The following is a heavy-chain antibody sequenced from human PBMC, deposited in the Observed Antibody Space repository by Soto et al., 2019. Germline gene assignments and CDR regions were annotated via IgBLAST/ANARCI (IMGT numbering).Heavy chain of an antibody. CDR3: AKDRNYYVSGSLGGEFDY. V-gene: IGHV3-9*01. CDR1: GFTFEDYA. Sequence: GGSLRLSCAASGFTFEDYAMHWFGQVPGKGPEWVSGISWNSGRIGFGDSVKGRFIISRDNTKNSLYLHMNSLRAEDTALYYCAKDRNYYVSGSLGGEFDYWGQGTLVTVSS. D-gene: IGHD3-10*01. CDR2: ISWNSGRI. J-gene: IGHJ4*02.